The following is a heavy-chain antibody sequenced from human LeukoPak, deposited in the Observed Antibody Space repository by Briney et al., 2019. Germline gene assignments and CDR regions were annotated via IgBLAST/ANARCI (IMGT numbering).Heavy chain of an antibody. CDR3: ARDPHYGGTDSATDYYYGMDV. Sequence: GGSLRLSCAASGFTFSTYGIHCVRQAPGKGLEWVAVIWYDGSNKYYADSVRGRFTISRDNSKNTLYLQMNSLRAEDTAVYYCARDPHYGGTDSATDYYYGMDVWGQGTTVTVSS. J-gene: IGHJ6*02. V-gene: IGHV3-33*01. D-gene: IGHD4-23*01. CDR1: GFTFSTYG. CDR2: IWYDGSNK.